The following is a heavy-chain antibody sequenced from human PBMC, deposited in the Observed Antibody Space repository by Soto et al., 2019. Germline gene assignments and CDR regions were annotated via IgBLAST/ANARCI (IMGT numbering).Heavy chain of an antibody. CDR1: GGSISSYD. V-gene: IGHV4-59*08. J-gene: IGHJ4*02. CDR3: ARYTSNWYVFDY. CDR2: IYYTGST. Sequence: SETLCLTCTVSGGSISSYDWSWIRQPPGKGLQWIGYIYYTGSTNYNPSLKSRVTISVDTSKNHFSLKLSSVTAADTAVYYCARYTSNWYVFDYWGQGTLVTVSS. D-gene: IGHD6-13*01.